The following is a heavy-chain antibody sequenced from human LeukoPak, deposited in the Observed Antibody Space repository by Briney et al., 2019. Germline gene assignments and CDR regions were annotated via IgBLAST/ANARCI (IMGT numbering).Heavy chain of an antibody. CDR1: GYTFTSYD. D-gene: IGHD2-21*02. CDR2: MNPNSGNT. CDR3: ARSGDSLVYYYYYYMDV. V-gene: IGHV1-8*01. J-gene: IGHJ6*03. Sequence: GASVKVSCKASGYTFTSYDINWVRQATGQGLEWMGWMNPNSGNTGYAQKFQGRVTMTRNTSISTAYIELSSLRSEDTAVYYCARSGDSLVYYYYYYMDVWGKGTTVTISS.